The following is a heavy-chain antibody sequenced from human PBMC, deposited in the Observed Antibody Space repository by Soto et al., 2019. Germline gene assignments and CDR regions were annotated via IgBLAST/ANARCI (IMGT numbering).Heavy chain of an antibody. CDR1: GGSFSGYY. CDR3: ARANIGYCSGGSCSPSYYYYMDV. Sequence: QVQLQQWGAGLLKPSETLSLTCAVYGGSFSGYYWSWIRQPPGKGLEWIGEINHSGSTNYNPSLKSRVTISVETSKNQFSLQLSSVTAADTAVYYCARANIGYCSGGSCSPSYYYYMDVWGKGTTVTVSS. J-gene: IGHJ6*03. D-gene: IGHD2-15*01. V-gene: IGHV4-34*01. CDR2: INHSGST.